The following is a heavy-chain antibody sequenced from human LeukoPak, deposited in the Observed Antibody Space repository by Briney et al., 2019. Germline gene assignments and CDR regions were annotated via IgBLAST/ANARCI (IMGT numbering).Heavy chain of an antibody. Sequence: GGSLRLSCAVSGFSVSAHYMSWVRQAPGKGLECVSFLYTGGDTYYADSVKGRFTVSRDNSKNTLYLQMNGLRAEDTAVYYCARGPGSRGIFDYWGQGTLVTVSS. CDR1: GFSVSAHY. CDR2: LYTGGDT. J-gene: IGHJ4*02. D-gene: IGHD3-10*01. V-gene: IGHV3-53*01. CDR3: ARGPGSRGIFDY.